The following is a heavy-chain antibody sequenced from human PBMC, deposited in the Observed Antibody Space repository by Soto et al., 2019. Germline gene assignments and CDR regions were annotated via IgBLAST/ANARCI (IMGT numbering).Heavy chain of an antibody. D-gene: IGHD1-26*01. Sequence: ASVKVSCKASGYTFTSYGISWVRQAPGQGLEWVGWISAYNGNTNYAQKLQGRVTMTTDTSTSTAYMELRSLRSDDTAVYYCARGIVGATYYYYGMDVWGQGTTVTVSS. V-gene: IGHV1-18*01. CDR3: ARGIVGATYYYYGMDV. CDR1: GYTFTSYG. CDR2: ISAYNGNT. J-gene: IGHJ6*02.